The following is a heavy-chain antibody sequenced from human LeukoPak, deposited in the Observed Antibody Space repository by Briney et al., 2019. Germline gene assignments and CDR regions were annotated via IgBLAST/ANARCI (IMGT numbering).Heavy chain of an antibody. Sequence: GGSLRLSCAASGFTFSSYSMNWVRQGPGKGLGWVSSISSSSSYIYYAASEKARFTISRDNAKNSLYLKMNSLRAEDTAVYYCARDLRYFDWPMSDYWGQGTLVTVSS. CDR3: ARDLRYFDWPMSDY. CDR1: GFTFSSYS. D-gene: IGHD3-9*01. J-gene: IGHJ4*02. CDR2: ISSSSSYI. V-gene: IGHV3-21*01.